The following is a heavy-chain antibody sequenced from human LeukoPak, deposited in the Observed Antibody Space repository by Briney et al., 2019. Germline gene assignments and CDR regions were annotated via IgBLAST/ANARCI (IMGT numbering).Heavy chain of an antibody. CDR2: INPNSGGT. CDR3: ARALPRVVLRCFDWPDPPDY. V-gene: IGHV1-2*02. Sequence: ASVKVSCKASGYTFTGYYMHWVRQAPGQGLEWMGWINPNSGGTNYAQKFQGRVTMTRDTSISTAYMELSRLRSDDTAVYYCARALPRVVLRCFDWPDPPDYWGQGTLVTVSS. J-gene: IGHJ4*02. CDR1: GYTFTGYY. D-gene: IGHD3-9*01.